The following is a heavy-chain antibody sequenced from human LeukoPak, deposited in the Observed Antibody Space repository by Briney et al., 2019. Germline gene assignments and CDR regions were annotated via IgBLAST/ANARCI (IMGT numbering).Heavy chain of an antibody. V-gene: IGHV3-30*02. J-gene: IGHJ4*02. Sequence: PGGSLRLSCAASGFTFSSYGMHWVRQAPGKGLEWGAFIRYDGSNKYYADSVKGRFTISRDNSKNTLYLQMNSLRAEDTAVYYCAKELLRFLEWLLWGQGTLVTVSS. CDR3: AKELLRFLEWLL. CDR1: GFTFSSYG. D-gene: IGHD3-3*01. CDR2: IRYDGSNK.